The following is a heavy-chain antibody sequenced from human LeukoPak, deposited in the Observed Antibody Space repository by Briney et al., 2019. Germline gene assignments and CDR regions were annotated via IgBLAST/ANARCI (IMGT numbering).Heavy chain of an antibody. D-gene: IGHD3-22*01. CDR1: GGSISSGGYY. V-gene: IGHV4-31*03. CDR2: IYYSGST. CDR3: ARDSTYYYGSSGYRHAFDI. J-gene: IGHJ3*02. Sequence: SETLSLTCTVSGGSISSGGYYWSWIRQHPGKGLEWIGYIYYSGSTYYNPSLKSRVTISVDTSKNQFSLKLSSVTAADTAVYYCARDSTYYYGSSGYRHAFDIWGQGTMVTVSS.